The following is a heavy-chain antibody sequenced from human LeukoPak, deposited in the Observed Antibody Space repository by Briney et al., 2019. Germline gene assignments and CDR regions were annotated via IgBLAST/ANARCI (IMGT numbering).Heavy chain of an antibody. V-gene: IGHV3-53*05. CDR1: GFTVSSNY. D-gene: IGHD3-22*01. Sequence: GGSLRLSCAASGFTVSSNYMSWVRQAPGKGLEWVSVIYSGGSTYYADSVKGRFTISRDNSKNTLYLQMNSLRAEDTALHYCARDVAYYDSSGYYLDYWGQGTLVTVSS. CDR3: ARDVAYYDSSGYYLDY. J-gene: IGHJ4*02. CDR2: IYSGGST.